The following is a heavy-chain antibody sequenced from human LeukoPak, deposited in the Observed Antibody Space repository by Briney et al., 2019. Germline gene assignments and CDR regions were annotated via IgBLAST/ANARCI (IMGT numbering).Heavy chain of an antibody. CDR2: VWYDGSNK. V-gene: IGHV3-33*01. Sequence: GGSLRLSYAASGFTFSSYGMHWVRQAPGKGLEWVAVVWYDGSNKYYADSVKGRFTISRDNSKNTLYLQMNSLRAEDTAVYYCARGGYSYGDDAFDIWGQGTMVTVSS. D-gene: IGHD5-18*01. CDR3: ARGGYSYGDDAFDI. J-gene: IGHJ3*02. CDR1: GFTFSSYG.